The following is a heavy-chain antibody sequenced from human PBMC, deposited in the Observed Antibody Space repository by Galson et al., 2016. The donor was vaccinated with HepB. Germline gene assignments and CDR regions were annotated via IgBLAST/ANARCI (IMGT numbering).Heavy chain of an antibody. V-gene: IGHV3-33*01. CDR2: IWYDGSNT. CDR1: GFTFSSYG. J-gene: IGHJ5*02. CDR3: ARDQVYAWSGSHNPNWFDP. D-gene: IGHD3-10*01. Sequence: SLRLSCAASGFTFSSYGIHWVRQAPGKGLEWVAGIWYDGSNTYYADSVKGRFTISRDNSKNTLYLQMDSLRAEDTAVYYCARDQVYAWSGSHNPNWFDPWGQGTLVTVSS.